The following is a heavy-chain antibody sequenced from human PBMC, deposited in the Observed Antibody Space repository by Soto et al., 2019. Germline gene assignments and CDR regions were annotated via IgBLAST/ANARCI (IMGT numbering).Heavy chain of an antibody. Sequence: SETLSLTCTVSGGSISSYYWSWIRQPPGKGLEWIGYIYYSGSTYYNPSLKSRVTISVDTSKNQFSLKLSSVTAADTAVYYCARDRMTTVTTYYYYGMDVWGQGTTVTVSS. CDR1: GGSISSYY. J-gene: IGHJ6*02. D-gene: IGHD4-17*01. CDR3: ARDRMTTVTTYYYYGMDV. CDR2: IYYSGST. V-gene: IGHV4-59*12.